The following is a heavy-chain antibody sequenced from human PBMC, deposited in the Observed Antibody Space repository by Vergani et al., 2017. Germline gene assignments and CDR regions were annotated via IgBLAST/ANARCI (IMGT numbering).Heavy chain of an antibody. V-gene: IGHV3-9*01. CDR3: VKDIAASGNYWYFDL. J-gene: IGHJ2*01. CDR1: GFTFDDYA. Sequence: EVQLVESGGSLVQPGRSLRLSCAASGFTFDDYAMHWVRQAPGKGLEWVSGINWNSDSIAYADSVKGRFTISRDNAKNSLYLQMNSLRAEDTALYYCVKDIAASGNYWYFDLWGRGTLVTVSS. D-gene: IGHD6-13*01. CDR2: INWNSDSI.